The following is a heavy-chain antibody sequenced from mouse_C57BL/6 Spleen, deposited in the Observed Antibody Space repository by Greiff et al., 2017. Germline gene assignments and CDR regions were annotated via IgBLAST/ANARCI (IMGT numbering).Heavy chain of an antibody. CDR2: IYPSDSET. J-gene: IGHJ4*01. Sequence: VQLQQPGAELVRPGSSVKLSCKASGYTFTSYWMDWVKQRPGQGLEWIGNIYPSDSETHYNQKFKDKATLTVDKSSSTAYMQLSSLTSEDSAVYYCARWGDYGSSYYAMDYWGQGTSVTVSS. CDR1: GYTFTSYW. D-gene: IGHD1-1*01. CDR3: ARWGDYGSSYYAMDY. V-gene: IGHV1-61*01.